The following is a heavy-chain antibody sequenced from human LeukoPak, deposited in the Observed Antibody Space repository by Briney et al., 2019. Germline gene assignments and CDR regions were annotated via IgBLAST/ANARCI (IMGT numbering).Heavy chain of an antibody. D-gene: IGHD3-10*01. CDR3: ARFDGSGSYYNY. V-gene: IGHV4-59*08. CDR2: IYYSGST. CDR1: GGSISSYY. Sequence: SETLSLTCTVSGGSISSYYWSWIRQPPGKGLEWIGYIYYSGSTNYNPSLKSRVTISVDTSKNQFSLKLSSVTAADTAVYYCARFDGSGSYYNYWGQGTLVTVSS. J-gene: IGHJ4*02.